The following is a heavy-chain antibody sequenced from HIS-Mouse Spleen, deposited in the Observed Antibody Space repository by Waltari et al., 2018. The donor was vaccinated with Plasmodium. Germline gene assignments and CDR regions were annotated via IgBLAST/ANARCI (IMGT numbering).Heavy chain of an antibody. CDR3: ARQLAYYDFWSGYSRGYYFDY. D-gene: IGHD3-3*01. CDR2: IYYSGST. V-gene: IGHV4-39*01. Sequence: QLQLQESGPGLVKPSETLSLTCPVSGGSISSSSYSLGWIRQPPGKGLEWIGSIYYSGSTYYNPSLKSRVTISVDTSKNQFSLKLSSVTAADTAVYYCARQLAYYDFWSGYSRGYYFDYWGQGTLVTVSS. CDR1: GGSISSSSYS. J-gene: IGHJ4*02.